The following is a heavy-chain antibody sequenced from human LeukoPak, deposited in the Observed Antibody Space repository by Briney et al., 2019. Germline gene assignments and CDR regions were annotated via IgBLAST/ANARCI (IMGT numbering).Heavy chain of an antibody. D-gene: IGHD6-13*01. CDR2: INPYSGDT. CDR1: GYTFTSYD. Sequence: ASVKVSCKASGYTFTSYDINWVRQAPGQGLEWMGRINPYSGDTNFAQKFQGRVTITRDTSITTAYMDLSSLTPDDTAVYFCARDQGSLTRSWYTGYWGQGTQVTVSS. V-gene: IGHV1-2*06. CDR3: ARDQGSLTRSWYTGY. J-gene: IGHJ4*02.